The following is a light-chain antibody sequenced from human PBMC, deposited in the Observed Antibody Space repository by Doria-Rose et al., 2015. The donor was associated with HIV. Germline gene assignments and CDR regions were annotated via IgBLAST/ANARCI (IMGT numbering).Light chain of an antibody. CDR3: GTWDSSLSARVI. CDR2: DNN. V-gene: IGLV1-51*01. Sequence: VVTQPPSVSAAPGQKVTISCSGTSSNIGNNYVSWYQQLPGAAPKLLIYDNNKRSSGIPDRFFGSKSGTSATLGISGLQTGDEADYYCGTWDSSLSARVIFGGGTKLTVL. CDR1: SSNIGNNY. J-gene: IGLJ2*01.